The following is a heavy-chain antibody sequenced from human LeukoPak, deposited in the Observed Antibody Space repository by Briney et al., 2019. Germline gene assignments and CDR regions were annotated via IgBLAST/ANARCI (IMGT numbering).Heavy chain of an antibody. V-gene: IGHV4-39*01. D-gene: IGHD3-3*01. J-gene: IGHJ3*02. Sequence: SETLSLTCTVSGGSIRSSYYYWGWIRQPPGKGLEWIGSIYDSGSTYYNPSLKSRVTISVDTSKNQFSLKLNSVTAADTAVYYCAKVLGDDLFDAFDIWGQGRLVSVSS. CDR2: IYDSGST. CDR3: AKVLGDDLFDAFDI. CDR1: GGSIRSSYYY.